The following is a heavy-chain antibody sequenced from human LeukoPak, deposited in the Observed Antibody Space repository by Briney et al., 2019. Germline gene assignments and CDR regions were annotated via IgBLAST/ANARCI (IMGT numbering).Heavy chain of an antibody. CDR3: ARASEDYYYYYMDV. J-gene: IGHJ6*03. Sequence: SSETLSLTCTVSGGSISSYFWSWIRQPPGKGLQWIGYTYYSGSTIYNPSLKSRVTISVDTSKNQFSLKLSSVTAADTAVYYCARASEDYYYYYMDVWGKGTTVTISS. CDR2: TYYSGST. CDR1: GGSISSYF. V-gene: IGHV4-59*01. D-gene: IGHD1-14*01.